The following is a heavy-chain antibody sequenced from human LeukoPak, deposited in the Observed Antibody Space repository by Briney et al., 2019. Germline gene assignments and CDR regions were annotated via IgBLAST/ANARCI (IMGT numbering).Heavy chain of an antibody. V-gene: IGHV1-3*01. CDR1: GYTFTSYA. J-gene: IGHJ6*02. CDR3: ARWVYYDILTGYHYGMHV. Sequence: EASVKVSCKASGYTFTSYAMHWVRQAPGQRLEWMGWINAGNGNTKYSQKFQGRVTITRDTSASTAYMELSSLRSEDTAVYYCARWVYYDILTGYHYGMHVWGQGTTVTVSS. CDR2: INAGNGNT. D-gene: IGHD3-9*01.